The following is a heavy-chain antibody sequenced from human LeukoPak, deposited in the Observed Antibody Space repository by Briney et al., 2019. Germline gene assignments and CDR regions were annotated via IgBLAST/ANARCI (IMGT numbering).Heavy chain of an antibody. V-gene: IGHV3-21*04. Sequence: GGSLRLSCAASGFTFSSYSMNWVRQAPGKGLEWVSSISSSSSYIYYADSVKGRFTISRDNAKNSLYLQMNSLRAEDTALYYCAKGGDYYYYMDVWGKGTTVTVSS. J-gene: IGHJ6*03. CDR3: AKGGDYYYYMDV. CDR2: ISSSSSYI. CDR1: GFTFSSYS.